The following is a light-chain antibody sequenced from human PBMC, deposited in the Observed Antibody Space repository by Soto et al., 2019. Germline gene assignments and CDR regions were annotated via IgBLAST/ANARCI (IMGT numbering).Light chain of an antibody. Sequence: DIQMTQSPSSLSASVGDRVTITCRASQSISSYLNWCQQKPGKAPRVLIFAASSLQSGVPARFSGSGSGTDFTLTISSLQPEDFATYYCQQSYSPVWTFGQGTKVEIK. CDR1: QSISSY. CDR3: QQSYSPVWT. CDR2: AAS. V-gene: IGKV1-39*01. J-gene: IGKJ1*01.